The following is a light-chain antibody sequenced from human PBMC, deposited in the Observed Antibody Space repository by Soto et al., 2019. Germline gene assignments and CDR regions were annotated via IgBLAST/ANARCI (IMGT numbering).Light chain of an antibody. V-gene: IGKV1-5*03. CDR3: QQYNIYSWT. Sequence: DIQMTQSPSTLSASVGDRVTITCRASQSISSWLAWYQQKPGKAPKLLIYKASSLESGVPSRFSGSGSGTEFTLTIRSLQTDDFATYYCQQYNIYSWTFGQGTKVEIK. CDR2: KAS. CDR1: QSISSW. J-gene: IGKJ1*01.